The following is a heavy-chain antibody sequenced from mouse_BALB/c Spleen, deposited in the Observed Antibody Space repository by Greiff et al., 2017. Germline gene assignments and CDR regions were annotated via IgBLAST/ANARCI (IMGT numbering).Heavy chain of an antibody. D-gene: IGHD2-14*01. Sequence: VQLQQSGAELVRPGASVTLSCKASGYTFTDYEMHWVKQTPVHGLEWIGAIDPETGGTAYNQKFKGKATLTADKSSSTAYMELRSLTSEDSAVYYCTGVRRWFAYWGQGTLVTGSA. CDR2: IDPETGGT. CDR3: TGVRRWFAY. J-gene: IGHJ3*01. V-gene: IGHV1-15*01. CDR1: GYTFTDYE.